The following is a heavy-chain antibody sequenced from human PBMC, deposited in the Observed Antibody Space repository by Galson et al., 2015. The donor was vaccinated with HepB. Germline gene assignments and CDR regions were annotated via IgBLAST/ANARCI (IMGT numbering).Heavy chain of an antibody. J-gene: IGHJ6*02. V-gene: IGHV1-24*01. CDR1: GYALSKLS. CDR3: ATDVGGTGWYRLMLDFYGVDV. Sequence: SVKVSCKVSGYALSKLSMHWVRQAPGKGLEWMGGLHPEDGERMYAQKFQGRVTMTDDTSTDTAYMELSSLTSADTAVYYCATDVGGTGWYRLMLDFYGVDVWGQGTTVTVSS. D-gene: IGHD6-19*01. CDR2: LHPEDGER.